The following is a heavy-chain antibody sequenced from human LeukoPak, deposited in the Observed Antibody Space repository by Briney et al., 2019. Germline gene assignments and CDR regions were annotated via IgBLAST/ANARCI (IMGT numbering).Heavy chain of an antibody. V-gene: IGHV3-23*01. CDR3: ANLPPYYYDSSGRGAFDI. J-gene: IGHJ3*02. D-gene: IGHD3-22*01. Sequence: PGGSLRLSCAASGFTFSSYAMSWVRQAPGKGLEWVSAISGSGGSTYYADSVKGRFTISRDNSKNTLYLQMNSLRAEDTAVYYCANLPPYYYDSSGRGAFDIWGQGTMVTVSS. CDR2: ISGSGGST. CDR1: GFTFSSYA.